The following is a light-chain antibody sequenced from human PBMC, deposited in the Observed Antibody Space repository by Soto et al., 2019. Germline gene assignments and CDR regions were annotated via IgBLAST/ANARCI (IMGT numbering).Light chain of an antibody. V-gene: IGKV3-20*01. Sequence: VVLTQSPGILYLSPGERATLSCRASQPVGRSYLAWYQQKPGQPPRLLIFGTSTRATGIPDRFSGGGSGTDFTLPSSRLDREIFPVNYCHQYKSTPPWPVGKGTRLEVK. CDR2: GTS. CDR1: QPVGRSY. J-gene: IGKJ1*01. CDR3: HQYKSTPPWP.